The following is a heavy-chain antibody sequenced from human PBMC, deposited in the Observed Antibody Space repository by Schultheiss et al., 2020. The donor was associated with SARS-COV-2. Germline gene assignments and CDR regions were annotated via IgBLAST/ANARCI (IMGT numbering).Heavy chain of an antibody. J-gene: IGHJ6*02. CDR3: AREHRRGYSYGYYGMDV. D-gene: IGHD5-18*01. CDR1: RYTFTKYF. V-gene: IGHV1-46*01. CDR2: INPSGGST. Sequence: ASVKVSCQASRYTFTKYFTQWVRQGPGQGLEWMGIINPSGGSTSYAQKFQGRVTITRDTSASTAYMELSSLRSEDTAVYYCAREHRRGYSYGYYGMDVWGQGTTVTVSS.